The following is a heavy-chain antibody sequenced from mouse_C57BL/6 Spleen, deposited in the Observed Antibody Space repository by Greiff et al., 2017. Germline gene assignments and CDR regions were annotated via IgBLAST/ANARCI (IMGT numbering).Heavy chain of an antibody. V-gene: IGHV1-26*01. Sequence: EVQLQQSGPELVKPGASVKISCKASGYTFTDYYMNWVKQSHGKSLEWIGDINPNNGGTSYNQKFKGKATLTVDKSSSTAYMELRSLTSEDSAVYYCARELTGSLDYWGQGTTLTVSS. CDR2: INPNNGGT. CDR1: GYTFTDYY. D-gene: IGHD4-1*01. J-gene: IGHJ2*01. CDR3: ARELTGSLDY.